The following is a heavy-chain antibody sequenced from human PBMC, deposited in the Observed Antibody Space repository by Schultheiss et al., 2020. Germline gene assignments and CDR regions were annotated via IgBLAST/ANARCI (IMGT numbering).Heavy chain of an antibody. Sequence: GSLRLSCKGSGYSFTSYWIGWVRQMPGKGLEWMGIIYPGDSDTRYSPSFQGQVTISADKSISTASLQWSSLKASDTAMYYCARHGNGYCSGGSCQFGMDVWGQGTTVTVSS. D-gene: IGHD2-15*01. V-gene: IGHV5-51*01. CDR3: ARHGNGYCSGGSCQFGMDV. CDR1: GYSFTSYW. J-gene: IGHJ6*02. CDR2: IYPGDSDT.